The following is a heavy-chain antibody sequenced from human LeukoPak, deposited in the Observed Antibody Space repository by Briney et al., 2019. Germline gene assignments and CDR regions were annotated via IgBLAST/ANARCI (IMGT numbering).Heavy chain of an antibody. Sequence: KPSETLSLTCTVSGGSISSYYWSWIRQPPGKGLEWIGYIYYSGSTNYNPSLKSRVTISVGTSKNQFSLKLSSVIGADTVMYYCARKSGRLGFDYWAQGTLVTVSS. CDR2: IYYSGST. V-gene: IGHV4-59*01. CDR3: ARKSGRLGFDY. J-gene: IGHJ4*02. D-gene: IGHD3-3*01. CDR1: GGSISSYY.